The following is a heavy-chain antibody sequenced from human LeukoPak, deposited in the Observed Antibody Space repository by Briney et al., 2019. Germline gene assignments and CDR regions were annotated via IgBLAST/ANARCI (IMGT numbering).Heavy chain of an antibody. J-gene: IGHJ6*03. D-gene: IGHD1-26*01. CDR3: ARLGGATRGYYYYYMDV. CDR2: ISSNGGST. CDR1: GFTFSSYA. Sequence: GGSLRLSCAASGFTFSSYAMHWVRQAPGKGLEYVSAISSNGGSTYYANSVKGRFTISRDNSKNTLYLQMGSLRAEDTAVYYCARLGGATRGYYYYYMDVWGKGTTVTISS. V-gene: IGHV3-64*01.